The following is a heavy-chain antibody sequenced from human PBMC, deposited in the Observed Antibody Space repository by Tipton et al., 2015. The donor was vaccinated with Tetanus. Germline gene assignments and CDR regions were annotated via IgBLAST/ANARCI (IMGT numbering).Heavy chain of an antibody. CDR1: GFSFTNSA. CDR3: AQSKRGYSYGTFDL. Sequence: SLRLSCAASGFSFTNSAVSWVRQAPGKGLEWVSTISGSGSATYYAGSVGGRFTISRDNSKKTPYLQMHSLSVEDTAIYYCAQSKRGYSYGTFDLWGQGTLVTVSS. J-gene: IGHJ4*02. CDR2: ISGSGSAT. D-gene: IGHD5-18*01. V-gene: IGHV3-23*01.